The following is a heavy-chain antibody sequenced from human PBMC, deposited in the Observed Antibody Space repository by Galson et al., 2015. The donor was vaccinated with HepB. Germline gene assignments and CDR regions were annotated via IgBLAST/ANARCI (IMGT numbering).Heavy chain of an antibody. V-gene: IGHV3-30*18. CDR1: GFTFSSYN. Sequence: SLRLSCAASGFTFSSYNMHWVRQAPGKGLEWVAVISYDGSNKYYADSVKGRFTISRDNSKNTLYLQMNSLRAEDTALYYCAEDPYLYSALAGTMAGFDYWGQGTLVTVSS. CDR2: ISYDGSNK. D-gene: IGHD6-19*01. J-gene: IGHJ4*02. CDR3: AEDPYLYSALAGTMAGFDY.